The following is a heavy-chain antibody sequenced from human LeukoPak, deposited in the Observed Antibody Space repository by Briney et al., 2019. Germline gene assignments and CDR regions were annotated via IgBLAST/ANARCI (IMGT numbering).Heavy chain of an antibody. V-gene: IGHV3-23*01. D-gene: IGHD2-8*01. Sequence: PGGSLRLSCAASGFTFSTYAMTWVRQAPGQGLEWVSSIRGSGGSTFYADSVKGRFTISRDNTRNTLYLQMNSLRTEDTALYYCARDPNGDYIGAFDIWGQGRMVTVSS. CDR3: ARDPNGDYIGAFDI. J-gene: IGHJ3*02. CDR2: IRGSGGST. CDR1: GFTFSTYA.